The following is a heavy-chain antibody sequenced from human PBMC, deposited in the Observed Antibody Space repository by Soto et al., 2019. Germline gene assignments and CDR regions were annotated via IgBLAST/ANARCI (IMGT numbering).Heavy chain of an antibody. V-gene: IGHV4-34*01. J-gene: IGHJ4*02. CDR1: GGSFSGYY. CDR2: INHSGST. Sequence: SETLSLTCAVYGGSFSGYYWSWIRQPPGKGLEWIGEINHSGSTNYNPSLKSRVTISVDTSKNQFSLKLSSVTAADTAVYYCARADYYGSGSYSDFEYWGQGTLVTVSS. D-gene: IGHD3-10*01. CDR3: ARADYYGSGSYSDFEY.